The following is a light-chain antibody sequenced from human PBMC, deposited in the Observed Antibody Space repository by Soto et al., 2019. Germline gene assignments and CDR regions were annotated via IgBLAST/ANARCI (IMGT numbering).Light chain of an antibody. V-gene: IGKV1-39*01. CDR1: QNIITY. CDR3: QQNYSRSLI. CDR2: NAS. Sequence: DIQSIHSPSSLSASVGAIVTITCRSSQNIITYLPWYQQNPGKAPKILIYNASSLQSGVPSRFSGSGSGTDFTLTISSLQPDDFATYYCQQNYSRSLIFGQGTKVDIK. J-gene: IGKJ1*01.